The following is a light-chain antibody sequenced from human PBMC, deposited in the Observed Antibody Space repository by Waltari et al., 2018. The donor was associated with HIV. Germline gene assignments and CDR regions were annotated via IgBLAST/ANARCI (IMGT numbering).Light chain of an antibody. CDR3: QQYGNLPLT. J-gene: IGKJ4*01. CDR1: QDIRNY. CDR2: DAP. Sequence: DIQMTQSPSSLSASIGDRVTITCQASQDIRNYINWYQQKSGKAPKLLIYDAPNLETGVPSRFSGSGSGTGFIFTISSLQPEDIATYYCQQYGNLPLTFGGGTKVDIK. V-gene: IGKV1-33*01.